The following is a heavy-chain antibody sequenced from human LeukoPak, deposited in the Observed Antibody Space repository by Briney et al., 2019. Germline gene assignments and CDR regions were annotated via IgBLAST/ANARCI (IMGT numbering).Heavy chain of an antibody. Sequence: KTSETLSLTCTVSGGSISSYYWSWIRQPAGKGLEWIGRIYASGSTNYNPSLKGRVTMSVDTSKNQFSLQLRSVTAADTAVYYCARGRGSSWYYFDYWGQGTLVTVSS. CDR1: GGSISSYY. CDR2: IYASGST. V-gene: IGHV4-4*07. CDR3: ARGRGSSWYYFDY. D-gene: IGHD6-13*01. J-gene: IGHJ4*02.